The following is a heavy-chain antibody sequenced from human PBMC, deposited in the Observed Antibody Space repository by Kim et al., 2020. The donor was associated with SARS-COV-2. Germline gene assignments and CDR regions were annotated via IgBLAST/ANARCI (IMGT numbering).Heavy chain of an antibody. CDR2: ISAYNGNT. D-gene: IGHD6-6*01. Sequence: ASVKVSCKASGYTFTSYGISWVRQAPGQGLEWMGWISAYNGNTNYAQKLQGRVTMTTDTSTSTAYMELRSLRSDDTAVYYCARSYRNKYSSSSPYWYFDLWGRGTLVTVSS. V-gene: IGHV1-18*01. CDR1: GYTFTSYG. J-gene: IGHJ2*01. CDR3: ARSYRNKYSSSSPYWYFDL.